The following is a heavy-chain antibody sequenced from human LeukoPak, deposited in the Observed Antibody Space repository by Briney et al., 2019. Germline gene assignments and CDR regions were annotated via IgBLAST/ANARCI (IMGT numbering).Heavy chain of an antibody. CDR2: IYYSGST. CDR3: ARQTPIQLWTPNWFDP. J-gene: IGHJ5*02. CDR1: GGSISSYY. D-gene: IGHD5-18*01. Sequence: PSETLSLTCTVSGGSISSYYWSWIRQPPGKGLEWIGYIYYSGSTNYNPSLKSRVTISVDTSKNQSSLKLSSVTAADTAVYYCARQTPIQLWTPNWFDPWGQGTLVTVSS. V-gene: IGHV4-59*08.